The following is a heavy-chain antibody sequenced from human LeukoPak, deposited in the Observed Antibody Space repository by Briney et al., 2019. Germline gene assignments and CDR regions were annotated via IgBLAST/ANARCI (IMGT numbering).Heavy chain of an antibody. D-gene: IGHD1-26*01. V-gene: IGHV4-39*01. Sequence: TSETLSLTCTVSGASISSSNFYWDWIRQSPGKGLESIGNIYYGETTSYNPSFKSRVTISVDSSKNQFSLKVNSVTAADTAMYFCVRHYVLHIVGPSYWGQGILVTVSP. CDR2: IYYGETT. CDR3: VRHYVLHIVGPSY. CDR1: GASISSSNFY. J-gene: IGHJ4*02.